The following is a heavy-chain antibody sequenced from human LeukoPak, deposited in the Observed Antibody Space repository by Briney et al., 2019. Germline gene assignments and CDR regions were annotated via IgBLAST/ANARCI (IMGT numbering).Heavy chain of an antibody. CDR3: ARVNVLRFLEWFPTGYFDH. V-gene: IGHV3-74*01. Sequence: GGSLRLSCAASGFTFSSYWMHWVRQAPGKGLVWVSRINTDGSSTSYADSVKGRFTISRDNAKNTLYLQMNSLGAEDTAVYYCARVNVLRFLEWFPTGYFDHWGQGTLVTVSS. CDR1: GFTFSSYW. CDR2: INTDGSST. D-gene: IGHD3-3*01. J-gene: IGHJ4*02.